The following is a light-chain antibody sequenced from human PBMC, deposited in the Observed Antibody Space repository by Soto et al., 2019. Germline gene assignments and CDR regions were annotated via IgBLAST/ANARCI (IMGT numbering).Light chain of an antibody. CDR1: QSLLDSDGDTY. J-gene: IGKJ2*01. V-gene: IGKV2-24*01. CDR2: KTS. Sequence: DIVMTQTPLSSPVTLGQPASISCRSSQSLLDSDGDTYLSWLQQRPGQPPRLLIYKTSSRFSGVPDGFSGSGAGTDFTLKISRVEVEDVGVYYCMQATQFPHTFGQGTKVDIK. CDR3: MQATQFPHT.